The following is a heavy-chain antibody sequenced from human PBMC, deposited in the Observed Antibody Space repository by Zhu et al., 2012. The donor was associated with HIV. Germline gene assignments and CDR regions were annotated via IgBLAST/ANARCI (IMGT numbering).Heavy chain of an antibody. V-gene: IGHV4-38-2*02. CDR1: GYSISSGYY. CDR2: IYHSGTT. CDR3: ARVQYGDYSPFDY. D-gene: IGHD4-17*01. J-gene: IGHJ4*02. Sequence: QVQLQESGPRLVKPSETLPLTCTVSGYSISSGYYWGWVRQSQEKGLEWIGSIYHSGTTYYNPSFKSRVTISADTSKNQFSLKLSAVTAADTAVYYCARVQYGDYSPFDYWGQGPWSPSPQ.